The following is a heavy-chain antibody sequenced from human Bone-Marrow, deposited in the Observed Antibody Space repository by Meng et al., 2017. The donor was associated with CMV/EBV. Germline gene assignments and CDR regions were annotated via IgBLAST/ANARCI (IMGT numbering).Heavy chain of an antibody. CDR1: GYSISSGYY. CDR3: ARDTEQLEETLRDV. V-gene: IGHV4-38-2*02. CDR2: IYHSGST. J-gene: IGHJ6*02. Sequence: GSLRLSCTVSGYSISSGYYWGWIRQPPGKGLEWIGSIYHSGSTYYNPSLKSRVTISVDTSKNQFSLKLSSVTAADTAVYYCARDTEQLEETLRDVWGQGTTVTVSS. D-gene: IGHD6-13*01.